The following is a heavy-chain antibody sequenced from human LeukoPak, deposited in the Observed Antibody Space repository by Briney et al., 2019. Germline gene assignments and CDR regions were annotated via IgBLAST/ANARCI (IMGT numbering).Heavy chain of an antibody. Sequence: ASVKVSCKASGYTFTSYYMHWVRQAPGQGLEWMGIINPSGGSTSYAQKFQGRVTMTRDTSTSTVYMELSSLRSEDTAVYYCARAGTIFGVVTRTDAFDIWGQGTMVTVSS. CDR2: INPSGGST. CDR1: GYTFTSYY. CDR3: ARAGTIFGVVTRTDAFDI. D-gene: IGHD3-3*01. J-gene: IGHJ3*02. V-gene: IGHV1-46*01.